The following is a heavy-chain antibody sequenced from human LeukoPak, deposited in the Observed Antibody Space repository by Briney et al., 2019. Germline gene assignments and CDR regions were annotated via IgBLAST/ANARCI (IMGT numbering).Heavy chain of an antibody. D-gene: IGHD3-3*01. J-gene: IGHJ5*02. Sequence: PSETLSLTCTVSSGSVSSGGYYWSWIRQHPGKGLEWIGYIYYSGSTYYNPSLKSRVTISVDASKNQFSLKLSSVTAADTAVYYCARAQPITIFGVVISSARPWFDPWGQGTLVTVSS. CDR2: IYYSGST. CDR1: SGSVSSGGYY. CDR3: ARAQPITIFGVVISSARPWFDP. V-gene: IGHV4-31*03.